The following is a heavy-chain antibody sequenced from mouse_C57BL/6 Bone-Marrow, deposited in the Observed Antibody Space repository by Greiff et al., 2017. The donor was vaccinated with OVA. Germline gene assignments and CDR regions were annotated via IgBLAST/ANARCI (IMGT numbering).Heavy chain of an antibody. CDR2: ISNLAYSI. CDR3: ARRSFINAMDY. D-gene: IGHD1-1*01. V-gene: IGHV5-15*01. Sequence: EVKLQESGGGLVQPGGSLKLSCAASGFTFSDYGMAWVRQAPRKGPEWVAFISNLAYSIYYADTVTGRFTISRENAKNTLYLEMSSLRSEDTAMYYCARRSFINAMDYWGQGTSVTVSS. CDR1: GFTFSDYG. J-gene: IGHJ4*01.